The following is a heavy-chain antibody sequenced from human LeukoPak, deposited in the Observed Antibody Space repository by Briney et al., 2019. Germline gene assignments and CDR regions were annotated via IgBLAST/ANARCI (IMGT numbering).Heavy chain of an antibody. CDR3: AKPDILTGYYDY. CDR2: ISGSGGST. V-gene: IGHV3-23*01. D-gene: IGHD3-9*01. CDR1: GFTFSSYA. J-gene: IGHJ4*02. Sequence: PGGSLRLSCAASGFTFSSYAMGWVRQAPGKGLEWVSAISGSGGSTYYADSVKGRFTISRDNSKNTLYLQMNSLRAEDTAVYYCAKPDILTGYYDYWGQGTLVTVSS.